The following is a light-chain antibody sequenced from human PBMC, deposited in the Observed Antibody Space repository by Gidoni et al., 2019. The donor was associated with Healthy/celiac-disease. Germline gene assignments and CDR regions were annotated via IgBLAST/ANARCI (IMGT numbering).Light chain of an antibody. V-gene: IGLV1-40*01. J-gene: IGLJ3*02. CDR3: QSYDSSLFWV. Sequence: QSVLTQPPSVSGAPGQGVTISCTGSSSNIGAGYDVHWYQQLPGTAPKLLIYGNSNRPSGVPDRFSGSKSGTSASLAITGLQAEDEADYYCQSYDSSLFWVFGGGTKLTVL. CDR1: SSNIGAGYD. CDR2: GNS.